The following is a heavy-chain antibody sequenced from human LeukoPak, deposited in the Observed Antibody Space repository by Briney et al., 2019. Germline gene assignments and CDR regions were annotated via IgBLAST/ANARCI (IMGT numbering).Heavy chain of an antibody. D-gene: IGHD1-26*01. CDR1: GFTFSDYY. J-gene: IGHJ4*02. V-gene: IGHV3-11*04. CDR2: ISSSGSTI. CDR3: ARVSADVGELLFDY. Sequence: GGSLRLSCAASGFTFSDYYMSWIRQAPGKGLEWVSYISSSGSTIYYADPVKGRFTISRDNAKNSLYLQMNSLRAEDTAVYYCARVSADVGELLFDYWGQGTLVTVSS.